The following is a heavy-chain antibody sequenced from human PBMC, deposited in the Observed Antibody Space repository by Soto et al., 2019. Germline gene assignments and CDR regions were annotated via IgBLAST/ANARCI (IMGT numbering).Heavy chain of an antibody. D-gene: IGHD2-15*01. CDR2: IYTDETT. Sequence: QVQLQGSGPGQVKPSETLSLTYTVSGDSISDYFYWSWIRQPAGKGLEWIGRIYTDETTKYNPSLKCRVTLSLDKAKNQFSLRLSSVTAADTAVYYFAREVRGGFTGIFDQWGRGSRVTVSS. V-gene: IGHV4-4*07. CDR3: AREVRGGFTGIFDQ. CDR1: GDSISDYFY. J-gene: IGHJ4*02.